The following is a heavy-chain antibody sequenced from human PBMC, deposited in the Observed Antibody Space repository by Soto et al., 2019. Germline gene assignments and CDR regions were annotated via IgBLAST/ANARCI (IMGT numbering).Heavy chain of an antibody. D-gene: IGHD3-9*01. V-gene: IGHV4-34*01. J-gene: IGHJ4*02. CDR2: INHSGST. CDR1: GGSFSGYY. Sequence: PSETLSLTCAVYGGSFSGYYWSWIRQPPGKGLEWIGEINHSGSTNYNPSLKSRVTISVDTSKDQFSLKLSSVTAADTAVYYCARGRRILRYFDWLLDPDDYWGQGTLVTVS. CDR3: ARGRRILRYFDWLLDPDDY.